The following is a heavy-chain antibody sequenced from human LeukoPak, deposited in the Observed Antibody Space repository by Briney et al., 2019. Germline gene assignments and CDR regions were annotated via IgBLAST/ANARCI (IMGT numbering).Heavy chain of an antibody. CDR3: VRDGDYQRDDILYDALYV. Sequence: GGSLRLSCAGSGFIFSKYWMTWVRQAPGKGLEWVANIRHDGIRQNYVDSVDGPFSISRDYPQISLFLQMNNLRVEDTAIYYCVRDGDYQRDDILYDALYVWGPGTRFTVSS. V-gene: IGHV3-7*01. CDR2: IRHDGIRQ. D-gene: IGHD3-9*01. CDR1: GFIFSKYW. J-gene: IGHJ3*01.